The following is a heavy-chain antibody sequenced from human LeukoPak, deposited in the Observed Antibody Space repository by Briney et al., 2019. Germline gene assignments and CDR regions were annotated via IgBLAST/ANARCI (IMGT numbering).Heavy chain of an antibody. CDR3: VRRTGYYYWLDY. Sequence: PSETLSLTRTESHGSLCGFFWCWMPQPPGKGREWIGYIYYTGSTNYNPSLKSRVTISVDTSKNQFSLKLSSVTAADMAVYYCVRRTGYYYWLDYWVGASLVTVSS. CDR2: IYYTGST. CDR1: HGSLCGFF. V-gene: IGHV4-59*01. J-gene: IGHJ4*02. D-gene: IGHD3-22*01.